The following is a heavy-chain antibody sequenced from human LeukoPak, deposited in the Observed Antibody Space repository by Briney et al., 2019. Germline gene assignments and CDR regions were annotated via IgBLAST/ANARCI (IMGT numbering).Heavy chain of an antibody. Sequence: GESLKISCKGSGYIFTTYWISWVRQMPGKGLEWMGIIYPGDSDTRYSPSFQGQVTISADKSISTAYLQWSSLKASDTAMYYCARRVGATVAYAFDIWGQGTMVTVSS. D-gene: IGHD1-26*01. CDR3: ARRVGATVAYAFDI. J-gene: IGHJ3*02. V-gene: IGHV5-51*01. CDR1: GYIFTTYW. CDR2: IYPGDSDT.